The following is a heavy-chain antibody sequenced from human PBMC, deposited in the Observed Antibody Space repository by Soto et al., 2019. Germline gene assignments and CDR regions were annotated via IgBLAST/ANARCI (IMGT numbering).Heavy chain of an antibody. CDR3: ARGTLLWFAGGRGNWFDP. V-gene: IGHV4-59*01. Sequence: ETLSLTCTVSGGSISSYYWSWIRQPPGKGLEWIGYIYYSGSTNYNPSLKSRVTISVDTSKNQFSLKLSSVTAADTAVYYCARGTLLWFAGGRGNWFDPWGQGTLVTVSS. CDR1: GGSISSYY. CDR2: IYYSGST. D-gene: IGHD3-10*01. J-gene: IGHJ5*02.